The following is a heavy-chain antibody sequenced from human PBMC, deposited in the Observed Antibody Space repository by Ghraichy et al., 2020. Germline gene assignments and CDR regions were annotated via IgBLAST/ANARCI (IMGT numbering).Heavy chain of an antibody. D-gene: IGHD3-3*01. CDR3: TSEPLYDFWSGYGYFDY. J-gene: IGHJ4*02. V-gene: IGHV3-15*01. CDR2: IKSKTDGGTT. Sequence: GESLNISCAASGFTFSNAWMSWVRQAPGKGLEWVGRIKSKTDGGTTDYAAPVKGRFTISRDDSKNTLYLQMNSLKTEDTTVYYCTSEPLYDFWSGYGYFDYWGQGTLVTVSS. CDR1: GFTFSNAW.